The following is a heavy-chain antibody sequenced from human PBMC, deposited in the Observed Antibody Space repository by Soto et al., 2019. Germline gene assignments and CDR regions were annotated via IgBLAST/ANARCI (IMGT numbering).Heavy chain of an antibody. CDR1: GGAISSSSYY. CDR2: IYYSGST. D-gene: IGHD6-19*01. CDR3: ARTYSSGWLLDY. J-gene: IGHJ4*02. V-gene: IGHV4-39*01. Sequence: PSXSLALASTGSGGAISSSSYYCGWIHQPPGKGLEWIGSIYYSGSTYYNPSLKSRVTISVDTSKNQFSLKLSSVTAADTAVYYCARTYSSGWLLDYWGQGTLVTVSS.